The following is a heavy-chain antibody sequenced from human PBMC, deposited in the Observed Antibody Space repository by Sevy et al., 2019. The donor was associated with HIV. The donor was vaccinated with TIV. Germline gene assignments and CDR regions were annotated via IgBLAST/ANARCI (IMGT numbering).Heavy chain of an antibody. Sequence: GGSLRLSCAASGFTFSSYAMSWVRQAPGKGLEWVSAISGGGGSTYYADSVKGRFTISRDNSKNTPYLQMNSLRAEDTAVYYCANLPFNLPANYFDYWGQGTLVTVSS. CDR2: ISGGGGST. CDR3: ANLPFNLPANYFDY. CDR1: GFTFSSYA. D-gene: IGHD2-2*01. J-gene: IGHJ4*02. V-gene: IGHV3-23*01.